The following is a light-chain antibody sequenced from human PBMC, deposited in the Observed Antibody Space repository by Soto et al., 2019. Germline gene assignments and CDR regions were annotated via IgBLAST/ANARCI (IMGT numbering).Light chain of an antibody. CDR3: QQGGASVGT. CDR1: QSVDSSL. Sequence: EIVLTQSPGTLSLSPGERATLSCRASQSVDSSLLAWYQHKPGQAPRLVIYGASSRATGIPDRFSGSGSGTEFPLAISRLEPEDFAVYSCQQGGASVGTFGQGTKVEVK. CDR2: GAS. V-gene: IGKV3-20*01. J-gene: IGKJ1*01.